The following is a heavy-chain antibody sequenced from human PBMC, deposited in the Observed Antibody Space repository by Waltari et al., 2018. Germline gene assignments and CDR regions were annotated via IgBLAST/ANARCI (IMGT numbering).Heavy chain of an antibody. CDR1: GGTFSSYA. D-gene: IGHD2-2*01. CDR2: IIPIFGTA. CDR3: ARDLTVVVPAASWFDP. J-gene: IGHJ5*02. V-gene: IGHV1-69*01. Sequence: QVQLVQSGAEVKKPGSSVKVSCKASGGTFSSYAISWGRQAPGQGLEWMGGIIPIFGTANNAKKFQGRVTITADESTSTAYMELSSLRSEDTAVYYCARDLTVVVPAASWFDPWGQGTLVTVAS.